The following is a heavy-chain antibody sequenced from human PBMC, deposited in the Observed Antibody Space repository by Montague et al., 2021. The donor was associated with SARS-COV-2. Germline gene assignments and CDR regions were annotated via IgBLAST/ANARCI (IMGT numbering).Heavy chain of an antibody. Sequence: PALVKPTQTLTLTCTLSGFSLSTSGVGVGWIRQPPGKALEWLAXXXWXXXKRXSPSLKSRLTITKDTSKNQVVLTMTNMDPVDTATYYCAHRDSGRIAAAGFDYWGQGTLVTVSS. CDR3: AHRDSGRIAAAGFDY. CDR1: GFSLSTSGVG. V-gene: IGHV2-5*02. CDR2: XXWXXXK. J-gene: IGHJ4*02. D-gene: IGHD6-13*01.